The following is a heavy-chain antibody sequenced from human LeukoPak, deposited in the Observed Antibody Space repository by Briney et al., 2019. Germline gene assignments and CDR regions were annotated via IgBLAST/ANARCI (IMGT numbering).Heavy chain of an antibody. CDR3: ARDKDFGFDY. V-gene: IGHV3-30-3*01. D-gene: IGHD3-10*01. J-gene: IGHJ4*02. CDR2: ISYDGSNK. Sequence: GRSLRLSCAASGFTFSSYAMHWVRQAPGKGLEWVAVISYDGSNKYYADSVKGRFTISRDDAKNSLYLQMNSLRDEDTAVYYCARDKDFGFDYWGQGTLVTVSS. CDR1: GFTFSSYA.